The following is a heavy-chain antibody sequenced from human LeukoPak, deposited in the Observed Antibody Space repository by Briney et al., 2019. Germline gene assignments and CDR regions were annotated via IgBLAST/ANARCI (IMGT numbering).Heavy chain of an antibody. Sequence: GGSLRLSCAASGFTFNSYAMHWVRQAPGKGLEWVAVISYDGSNKYYADSVKGRFTISRDNSKNTLYLQMNSLRAEDTAVYYCARDRLYSSSWYVFHYWGQGTLVTVSS. V-gene: IGHV3-30*19. CDR1: GFTFNSYA. CDR2: ISYDGSNK. CDR3: ARDRLYSSSWYVFHY. J-gene: IGHJ4*02. D-gene: IGHD6-13*01.